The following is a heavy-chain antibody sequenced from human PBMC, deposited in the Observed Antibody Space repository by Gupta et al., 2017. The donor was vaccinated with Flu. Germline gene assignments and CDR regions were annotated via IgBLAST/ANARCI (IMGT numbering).Heavy chain of an antibody. D-gene: IGHD3-16*01. V-gene: IGHV3-15*01. CDR3: ATGGYFFDY. J-gene: IGHJ4*02. CDR2: IKSKYDGGTT. CDR1: GFIFSNAW. Sequence: EVHMVESGGDLVKPGGSLRLSCAASGFIFSNAWMNWVRQAPGKGLEWVGRIKSKYDGGTTDYAAPVKGRFTISRDDSKSTVFLQMNSLETDDTGVYYCATGGYFFDYWGQGTPVTVSS.